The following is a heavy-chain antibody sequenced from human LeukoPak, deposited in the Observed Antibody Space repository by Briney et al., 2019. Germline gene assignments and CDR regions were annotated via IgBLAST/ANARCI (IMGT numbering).Heavy chain of an antibody. CDR3: AKEDCSGGRCWESDY. CDR2: INPRGVGT. CDR1: GFTFSSNG. Sequence: GESLKISCAVSGFTFSSNGMSXXRQAPXKGXXXXXXINPRGVGTXXXDSVKXRFTXXRDNSKNTLYLQMNSLRVEDTAVYYCAKEDCSGGRCWESDYWGQGTLVTVSS. V-gene: IGHV3-23*01. J-gene: IGHJ4*02. D-gene: IGHD2-15*01.